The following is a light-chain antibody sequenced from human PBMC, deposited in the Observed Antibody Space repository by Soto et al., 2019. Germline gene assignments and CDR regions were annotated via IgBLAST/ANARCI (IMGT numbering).Light chain of an antibody. J-gene: IGLJ3*02. CDR2: DVS. CDR1: SRDVGNYNF. V-gene: IGLV2-14*01. CDR3: SSYTSGSVL. Sequence: QSVLTQPASVSGSPGQLITVSCTGTSRDVGNYNFVSWYQQHPGKAPKVIIYDVSNRPSGVSDRFSASKSGNTASLTISGLQTEDEAVYFCSSYTSGSVLFGGGTKLTVL.